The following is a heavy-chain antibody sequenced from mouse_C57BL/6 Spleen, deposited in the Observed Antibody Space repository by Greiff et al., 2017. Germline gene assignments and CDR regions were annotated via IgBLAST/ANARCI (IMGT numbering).Heavy chain of an antibody. J-gene: IGHJ4*01. CDR2: FSNGGGST. CDR1: GFTFSDYY. V-gene: IGHV5-12*01. CDR3: SRRGGNQYYYAMDY. Sequence: EVKLVESGGGLVQPGGSLKLSCAASGFTFSDYYMSWVRQTPEKRLEWVAYFSNGGGSTYYPDTVKGRFTISSDNDTNPLYLQMRRLKSEDTAMYYCSRRGGNQYYYAMDYWGQGTSVTVSS. D-gene: IGHD2-1*01.